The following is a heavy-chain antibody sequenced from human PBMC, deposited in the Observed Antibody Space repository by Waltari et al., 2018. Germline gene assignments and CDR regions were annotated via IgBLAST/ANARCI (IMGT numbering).Heavy chain of an antibody. Sequence: EVQLVESGGGLVQPGRSLILSCTTSGFFFPDDAIGWVRQAPGKGLEGVARSRRQIHGGGPEYATSVRGRVLVSRDDSRGVAYLQMNSLRDEDTGVYHCTRGLTVPGAKYYFDYWGQGTLVTVSS. CDR1: GFFFPDDA. CDR2: SRRQIHGGGP. V-gene: IGHV3-49*04. CDR3: TRGLTVPGAKYYFDY. J-gene: IGHJ4*02. D-gene: IGHD1-26*01.